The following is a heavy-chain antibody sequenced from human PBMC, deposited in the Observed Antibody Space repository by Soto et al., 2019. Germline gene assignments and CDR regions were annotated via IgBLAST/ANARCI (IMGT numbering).Heavy chain of an antibody. CDR1: GFSLTTSGVG. V-gene: IGHV2-5*02. J-gene: IGHJ4*02. Sequence: QITLNGSGPTVVRPTETLTLTCRFSGFSLTTSGVGVGWIRQSPGKAPEWLALLYWDDDKRYSASLKSRLTITKDTSKNQVVLTVSDLDPTDTATYYCAHRVLRTVFGLVTTTAIYFDFWGQGTPVAVSS. CDR2: LYWDDDK. CDR3: AHRVLRTVFGLVTTTAIYFDF. D-gene: IGHD3-3*01.